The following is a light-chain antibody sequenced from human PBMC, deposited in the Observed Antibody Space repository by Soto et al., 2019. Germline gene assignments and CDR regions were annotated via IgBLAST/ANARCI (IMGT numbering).Light chain of an antibody. CDR1: QSISSSY. J-gene: IGKJ2*01. CDR3: QQYGSSSYT. V-gene: IGKV3-20*01. Sequence: ESVFTQSPGTLSLSPWERATLSCRASQSISSSYLAWYQQKPDQAPRLLIYAASSRATGIPDRFSGSGSGIDFTLTISRLEPEDFAVYYCQQYGSSSYTYGQGTQLEIK. CDR2: AAS.